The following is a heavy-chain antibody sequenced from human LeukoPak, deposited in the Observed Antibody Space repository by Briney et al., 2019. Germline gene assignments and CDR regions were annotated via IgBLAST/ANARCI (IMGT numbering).Heavy chain of an antibody. V-gene: IGHV3-7*03. J-gene: IGHJ4*02. D-gene: IGHD2-21*02. CDR2: IRKGDGSAK. Sequence: PGGSLRLSCAASVFTFSGYGISWIRQAPGKGREWVAIIRKGDGSAKYYADFVKGGFTTSRNTAKTLWFLQMDSLRVEDTAVYYCVRDSVYPTAWGQGTQVTVSS. CDR1: VFTFSGYG. CDR3: VRDSVYPTA.